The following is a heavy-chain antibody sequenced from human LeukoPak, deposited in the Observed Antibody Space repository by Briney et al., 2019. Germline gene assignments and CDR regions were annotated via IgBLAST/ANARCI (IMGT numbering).Heavy chain of an antibody. CDR2: IYYSGST. J-gene: IGHJ4*02. D-gene: IGHD3-9*01. CDR1: GGSISSSSYY. V-gene: IGHV4-39*01. Sequence: PSETLSLTCTVSGGSISSSSYYRGWIRQPPGKGLEWIGSIYYSGSTYYNPSLKSRVTISVDTSKNQFSLKLSSVTAADTAVYYCPRYDILTGYDYWGQGTLVTVSS. CDR3: PRYDILTGYDY.